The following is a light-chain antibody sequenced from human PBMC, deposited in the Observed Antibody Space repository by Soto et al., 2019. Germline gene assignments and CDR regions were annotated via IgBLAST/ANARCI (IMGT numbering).Light chain of an antibody. CDR1: SSDVGGYNY. CDR2: DVS. J-gene: IGLJ2*01. Sequence: QSVLNQPASVSGSPGQSITISCTGTSSDVGGYNYVSWYQHHPGKAPKLMIYDVSHRPSGVSNRFSGSKSDNTASLTISGLQTEDEAEYYCSSYTSTNTVIFGGGTKVTVL. V-gene: IGLV2-14*03. CDR3: SSYTSTNTVI.